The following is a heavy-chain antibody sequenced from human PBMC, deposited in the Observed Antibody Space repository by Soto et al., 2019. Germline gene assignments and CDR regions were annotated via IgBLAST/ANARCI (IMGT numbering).Heavy chain of an antibody. D-gene: IGHD3-10*01. J-gene: IGHJ4*02. Sequence: QVHLVQSGAEVKKPGASVKVSCKASGYTFTSYAMYSVRQAPGQRLEWMGWINAGNGNTKYSQKFQGRVTITRDTAASTAYMELSSLRSEDTAVYYCARDLAFGLSDYWGQGTLVTVSS. CDR3: ARDLAFGLSDY. CDR2: INAGNGNT. V-gene: IGHV1-3*01. CDR1: GYTFTSYA.